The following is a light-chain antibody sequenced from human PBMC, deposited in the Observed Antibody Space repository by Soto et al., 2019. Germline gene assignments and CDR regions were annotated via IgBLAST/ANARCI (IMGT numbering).Light chain of an antibody. CDR1: SSEVGGYNY. CDR3: RSYTSSSTPYV. CDR2: DVS. J-gene: IGLJ1*01. Sequence: QSVLTQPASVSGSPGQSITISCTGTSSEVGGYNYVSWYQQHPGKAPKLMIYDVSNRPSGVSNRFSGSKSGNTASLTISGLQAEDEADYYCRSYTSSSTPYVFGTGTKVTVL. V-gene: IGLV2-14*01.